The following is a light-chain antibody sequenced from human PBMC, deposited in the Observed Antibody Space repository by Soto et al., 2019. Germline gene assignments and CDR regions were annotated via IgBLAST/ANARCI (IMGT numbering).Light chain of an antibody. CDR1: QGIRND. V-gene: IGKV1-39*01. Sequence: DIEMTQSPSSVSASVGERVTITCRASQGIRNDLAWYQQKPGKAPKCLIYAVSSLRSGVPSRFRGSGSGTEFTLTISSLKPEDFATYYCQQSYSTPRTFGPGTKVDIK. CDR3: QQSYSTPRT. J-gene: IGKJ3*01. CDR2: AVS.